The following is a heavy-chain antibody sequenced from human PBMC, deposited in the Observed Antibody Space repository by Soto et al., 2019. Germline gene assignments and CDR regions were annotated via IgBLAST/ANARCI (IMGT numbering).Heavy chain of an antibody. V-gene: IGHV4-61*01. CDR2: IYYSGST. D-gene: IGHD3-22*01. Sequence: NLSLPCPVSGGSVRRGSHYWIWLRQPPGKAMEWIGYIYYSGSTNYNPSLKSRVTISVDTSKNQFSLKLSSVTAADTAVYYCERVFDSRGYNRSWGMEFWGRGTTGTGS. CDR3: ERVFDSRGYNRSWGMEF. J-gene: IGHJ6*02. CDR1: GGSVRRGSHY.